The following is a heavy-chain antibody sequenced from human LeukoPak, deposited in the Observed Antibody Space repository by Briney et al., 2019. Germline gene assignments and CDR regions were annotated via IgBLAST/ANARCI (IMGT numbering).Heavy chain of an antibody. J-gene: IGHJ6*03. D-gene: IGHD5-18*01. CDR2: IYYSGST. V-gene: IGHV4-59*01. CDR1: GGSISSYY. Sequence: SETLSLTCTASGGSISSYYWSWIRQPPGKGLEWIGYIYYSGSTNYNPSLKSRVTISVDTSKNQFSLKLSSVTAADTAVYYCARLYSYGYVHYYYYMDVWGKGTTVTISS. CDR3: ARLYSYGYVHYYYYMDV.